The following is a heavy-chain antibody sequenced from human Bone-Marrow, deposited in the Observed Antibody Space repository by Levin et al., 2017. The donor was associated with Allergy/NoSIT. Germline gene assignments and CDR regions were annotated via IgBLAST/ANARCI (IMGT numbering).Heavy chain of an antibody. CDR1: GFAFNTFA. V-gene: IGHV3-23*01. D-gene: IGHD1-26*01. CDR2: VSDGGDYT. CDR3: AKDDGAAYYSFDC. Sequence: GGSLRLSCAASGFAFNTFAMNWVRQAPGQGLEWVSSVSDGGDYTFYTDSVKGRFIISRDNSKNTIYLQMNSLRAEDTALYFCAKDDGAAYYSFDCWGQGTLVTVSA. J-gene: IGHJ4*02.